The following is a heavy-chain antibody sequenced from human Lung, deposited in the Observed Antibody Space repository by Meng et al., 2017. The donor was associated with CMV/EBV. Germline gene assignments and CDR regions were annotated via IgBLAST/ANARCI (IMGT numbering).Heavy chain of an antibody. CDR3: ARGAGTAMAPAGY. Sequence: GAXXKISCAASGFIFDDYGMSWVRQAPGKGLEWPSGFNWNGSGTGYADSVKGRFTISRDHAKNSLYLQMKSLRPEDTSLYHCARGAGTAMAPAGYWGQGTLVTVSS. CDR1: GFIFDDYG. J-gene: IGHJ4*02. CDR2: FNWNGSGT. V-gene: IGHV3-20*01. D-gene: IGHD5-18*01.